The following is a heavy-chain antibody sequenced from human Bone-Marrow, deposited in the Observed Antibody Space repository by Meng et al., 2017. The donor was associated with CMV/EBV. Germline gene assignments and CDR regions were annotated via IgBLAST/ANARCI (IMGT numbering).Heavy chain of an antibody. CDR1: GYSFTSYW. V-gene: IGHV5-51*01. D-gene: IGHD2-2*01. CDR3: ARAPAGIVVVPAAPTRWAFDI. J-gene: IGHJ3*02. CDR2: IYPGDSDT. Sequence: GESLKISCKGSGYSFTSYWIGWVRQMPGKGLEWMGIIYPGDSDTRYSPSFQGQVTISADKSISTAYLQWSSLKASDTAMYYCARAPAGIVVVPAAPTRWAFDIWGQGTMVIVSS.